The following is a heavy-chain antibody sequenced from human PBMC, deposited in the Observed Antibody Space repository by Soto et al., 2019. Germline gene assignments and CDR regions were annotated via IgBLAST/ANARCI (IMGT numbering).Heavy chain of an antibody. Sequence: SETLSLTCALYGGSFDGYYWSWVRQSPGKGLEWIGEIHHSGRTKYNPSLKSRVSLSVDTSTKHFSLRLTSVTAADRGVYYCARGVDPWSGYLFWGQGTPVTVSS. J-gene: IGHJ4*02. CDR1: GGSFDGYY. CDR3: ARGVDPWSGYLF. CDR2: IHHSGRT. D-gene: IGHD3-3*01. V-gene: IGHV4-34*01.